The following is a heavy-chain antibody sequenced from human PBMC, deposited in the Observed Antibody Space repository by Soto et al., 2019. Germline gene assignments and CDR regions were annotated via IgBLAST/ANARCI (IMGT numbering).Heavy chain of an antibody. CDR1: GFTFSSYG. D-gene: IGHD6-19*01. CDR3: AKGQQWLARDYYFDY. CDR2: ISYDGSNK. J-gene: IGHJ4*02. V-gene: IGHV3-30*18. Sequence: GESLKISCAASGFTFSSYGMHWVRQAPGKGLEWVAVISYDGSNKYYADSVKGRFTISRDNSKNTLYLQMNSLRAEDTAVYYCAKGQQWLARDYYFDYWGQGTLVTVSS.